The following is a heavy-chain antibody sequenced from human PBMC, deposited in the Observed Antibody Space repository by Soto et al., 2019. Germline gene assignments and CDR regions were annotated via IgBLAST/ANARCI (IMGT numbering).Heavy chain of an antibody. Sequence: ASVKVSCKASGGTFSSYAISWVRQAPGQGLEWMGWIIPNNGTTNYAQKLQGRVTMTTDTSTSTAYMELRSLRSDDTAVYYCASNAGYYYDSSGTHDAFDIWGQGTMVTVSS. V-gene: IGHV1-18*01. D-gene: IGHD3-22*01. CDR2: IIPNNGTT. J-gene: IGHJ3*02. CDR3: ASNAGYYYDSSGTHDAFDI. CDR1: GGTFSSYA.